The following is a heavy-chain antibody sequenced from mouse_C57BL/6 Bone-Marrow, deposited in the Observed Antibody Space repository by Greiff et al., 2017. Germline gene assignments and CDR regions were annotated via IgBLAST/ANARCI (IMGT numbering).Heavy chain of an antibody. D-gene: IGHD1-1*01. CDR2: IYPGDGDT. CDR3: ARGSPYYGSSFDY. J-gene: IGHJ2*01. CDR1: GYAFSSSW. Sequence: VKLMESGPELVKPGASVKISCKASGYAFSSSWMNWVKQRPGKGLEWIGRIYPGDGDTNYNGKFKGKATLTADKSSSTAYMQLSRLTSEDSAVYFCARGSPYYGSSFDYWGQGTTLTVSS. V-gene: IGHV1-82*01.